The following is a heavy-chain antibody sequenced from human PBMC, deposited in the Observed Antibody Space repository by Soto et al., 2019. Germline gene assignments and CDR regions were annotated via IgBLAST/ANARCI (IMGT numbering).Heavy chain of an antibody. V-gene: IGHV3-48*02. CDR1: GFTFSSYT. CDR2: ISSSSSTI. D-gene: IGHD6-19*01. CDR3: ARGSSGWYGGFDY. Sequence: GESLTLSCAASGFTFSSYTMFWVRQAPGKGREWVSYISSSSSTIYYADSVRGRFTISRDNAKSSLYLQMNSLRDEDTAGYYCARGSSGWYGGFDYWGQGTLVTVSS. J-gene: IGHJ4*02.